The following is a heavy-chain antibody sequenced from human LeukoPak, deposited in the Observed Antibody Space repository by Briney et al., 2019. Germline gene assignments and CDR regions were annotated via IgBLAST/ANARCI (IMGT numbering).Heavy chain of an antibody. Sequence: PGRSLRLSCAASGFTFSSYGMNWVSQAPGKGLEWASSISGSGTYIYYADSVKGRFTISRDKAKNSLYLQMNSLRAEDTTVYYCARDRFGTSLDAFDIWGQGTMVSVSS. D-gene: IGHD2-2*01. J-gene: IGHJ3*02. V-gene: IGHV3-21*01. CDR1: GFTFSSYG. CDR3: ARDRFGTSLDAFDI. CDR2: ISGSGTYI.